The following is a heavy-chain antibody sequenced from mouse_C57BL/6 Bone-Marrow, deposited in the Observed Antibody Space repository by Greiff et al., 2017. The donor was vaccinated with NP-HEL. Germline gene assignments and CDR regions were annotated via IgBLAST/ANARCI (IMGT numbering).Heavy chain of an antibody. CDR3: ARDAYPYYAMDY. Sequence: EVQRVESGGGLVKPGGSLKLSCAASGFTFSSYAMSWVRQTPEKRLEWVATISDGGSYTYYTDNVKGRFTISRDNAKNNLYLQMSHLKSEDTAMYYCARDAYPYYAMDYWGQGTSVTVSS. CDR2: ISDGGSYT. CDR1: GFTFSSYA. V-gene: IGHV5-4*01. J-gene: IGHJ4*01. D-gene: IGHD5-1*01.